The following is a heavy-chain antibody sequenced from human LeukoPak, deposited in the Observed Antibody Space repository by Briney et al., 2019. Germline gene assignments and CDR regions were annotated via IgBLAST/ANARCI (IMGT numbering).Heavy chain of an antibody. V-gene: IGHV3-30*14. D-gene: IGHD6-6*01. CDR1: ELTLISFA. CDR3: ARVGEYSSSSSDY. J-gene: IGHJ4*02. CDR2: ISYDGSNK. Sequence: GGSLRLSCAASELTLISFAMHGAGRPQGKGRRGWQVISYDGSNKYYADSVKGRFTISRDNSKNTLYLQMGSLRAEDMAVYYCARVGEYSSSSSDYWGQGTLVTVSS.